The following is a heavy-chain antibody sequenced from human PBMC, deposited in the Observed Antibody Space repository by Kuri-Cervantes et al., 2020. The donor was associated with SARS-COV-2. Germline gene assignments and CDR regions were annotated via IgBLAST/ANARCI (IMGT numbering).Heavy chain of an antibody. CDR2: ISGSDDST. D-gene: IGHD3-3*01. Sequence: GESLKISCAASGFTFSSFAMSWVRQAPGKGLEWVSAISGSDDSTHYADSVKGRFTISRDNFKNTLYLQMNSLRAEDTAVYYCARVEFWNGYFDYWGQGTLVTVSS. CDR1: GFTFSSFA. V-gene: IGHV3-23*01. J-gene: IGHJ4*02. CDR3: ARVEFWNGYFDY.